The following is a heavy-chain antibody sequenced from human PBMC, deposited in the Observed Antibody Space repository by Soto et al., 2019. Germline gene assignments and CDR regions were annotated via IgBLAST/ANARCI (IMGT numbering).Heavy chain of an antibody. Sequence: SETLSLTCTVSGGSISSGDYYWSWIRQPPGKGLEWIGYIYYSGSTYYNPSLKSRVTISVDTSKNQFSLKLSSVTAADTAVYYCAAKGGGSYSPDAFDIWGQGTMVTVSS. CDR3: AAKGGGSYSPDAFDI. CDR2: IYYSGST. V-gene: IGHV4-30-4*01. CDR1: GGSISSGDYY. D-gene: IGHD1-26*01. J-gene: IGHJ3*02.